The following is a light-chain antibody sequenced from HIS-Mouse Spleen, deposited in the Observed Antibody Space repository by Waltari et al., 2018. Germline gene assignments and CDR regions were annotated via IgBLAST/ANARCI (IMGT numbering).Light chain of an antibody. Sequence: SYELTQPSSVSVSPGQTARITCSGDVLAKKYARWFQKKPGQAPVLVIYKDSERPSGIPEGFSGSSSGTTVTLTISGAQVEDEADYYCYSAADNNWVFGGGTKLTVL. CDR1: VLAKKY. CDR2: KDS. CDR3: YSAADNNWV. J-gene: IGLJ3*02. V-gene: IGLV3-27*01.